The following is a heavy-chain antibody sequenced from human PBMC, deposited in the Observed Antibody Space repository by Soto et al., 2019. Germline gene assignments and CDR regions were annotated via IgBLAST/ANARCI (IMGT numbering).Heavy chain of an antibody. J-gene: IGHJ4*02. D-gene: IGHD6-13*01. V-gene: IGHV3-23*01. CDR2: ISGSGKMA. Sequence: EVHLLESGGGLVQPGRSLRLSCTASGFTFSNYAMTWVRQAPGKGLEWVSGISGSGKMAYYADSVRGRFTISRDNSKNTLYLRMDNLRAEDTAVYHCANEAVEAEQVPIPGDSWGQGTLVTVSS. CDR3: ANEAVEAEQVPIPGDS. CDR1: GFTFSNYA.